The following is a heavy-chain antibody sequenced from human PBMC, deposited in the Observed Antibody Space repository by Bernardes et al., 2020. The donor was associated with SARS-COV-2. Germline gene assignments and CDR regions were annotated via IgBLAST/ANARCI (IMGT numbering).Heavy chain of an antibody. V-gene: IGHV4-59*08. Sequence: SETLSLTCGVSGDSLSNSFWSWIRQSPGRGLEWIGYIYYSGSTNYNPSLKSRVTISVDTSKNQFSLKLSSVTAADTAVYYCARQDIGAIFGVVITPAGMDVWGQGTTVTVSS. CDR3: ARQDIGAIFGVVITPAGMDV. D-gene: IGHD3-3*01. J-gene: IGHJ6*02. CDR2: IYYSGST. CDR1: GDSLSNSF.